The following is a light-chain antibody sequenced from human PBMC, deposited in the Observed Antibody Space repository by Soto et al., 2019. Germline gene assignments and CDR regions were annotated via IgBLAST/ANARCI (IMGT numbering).Light chain of an antibody. CDR2: DVS. CDR1: GSDVGGYNY. Sequence: QSALTQPPSASGSPGQSVTISCTGTGSDVGGYNYVSWYQQHPGKAPTVVIFDVSRRPLGVPDRFSGSKSGNTASLTVSGLQAEDEADYYCRSFAASNNLLFGRGTKLTVL. J-gene: IGLJ2*01. V-gene: IGLV2-8*01. CDR3: RSFAASNNLL.